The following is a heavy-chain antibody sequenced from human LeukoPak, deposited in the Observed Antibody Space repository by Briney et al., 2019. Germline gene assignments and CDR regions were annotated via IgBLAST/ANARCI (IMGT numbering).Heavy chain of an antibody. D-gene: IGHD5-18*01. Sequence: GDSLKISCKGSGYSFTSYWIGWVRQMPGKGLEWMGIIYPGDSDSRYSPSFQGQVTISADKSISTAYLQWSSLKASDTAMYYCARLNTAMGQPGDCWGQGTLVTVSS. CDR1: GYSFTSYW. CDR3: ARLNTAMGQPGDC. V-gene: IGHV5-51*01. CDR2: IYPGDSDS. J-gene: IGHJ4*02.